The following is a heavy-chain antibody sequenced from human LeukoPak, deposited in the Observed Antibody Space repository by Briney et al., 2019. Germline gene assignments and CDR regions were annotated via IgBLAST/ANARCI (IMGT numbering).Heavy chain of an antibody. Sequence: SETLSLTCAVYGGSFSGYYWSWIRQPPGKGLEWIGEINHSGSTNYNPSLKSRVTISVDTSKNQFSLKLSSVTAVDTAVCYCARDYYDSSGYENWFDPWGQGTLVTVSS. CDR1: GGSFSGYY. J-gene: IGHJ5*02. V-gene: IGHV4-34*01. CDR3: ARDYYDSSGYENWFDP. CDR2: INHSGST. D-gene: IGHD3-22*01.